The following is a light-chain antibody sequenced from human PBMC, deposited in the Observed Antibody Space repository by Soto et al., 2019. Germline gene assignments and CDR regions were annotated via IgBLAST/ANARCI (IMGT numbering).Light chain of an antibody. V-gene: IGKV1-39*01. CDR2: FAS. CDR3: QQDYNFPRT. Sequence: DIQMTQSPSSLSASVGDRVTITCRASETIDTYLNWYQQKPGKAPRLLIYFASSLQSGVPVRFSGSGSETEFTLTISSLQREDFATYFCQQDYNFPRTFGLGTKLEIK. J-gene: IGKJ1*01. CDR1: ETIDTY.